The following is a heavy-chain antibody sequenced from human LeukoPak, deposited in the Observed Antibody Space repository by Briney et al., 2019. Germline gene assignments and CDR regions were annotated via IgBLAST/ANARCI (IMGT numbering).Heavy chain of an antibody. CDR2: ISGSGGST. J-gene: IGHJ6*03. Sequence: GSLRLSCAASGFTFSSYAMSWVRQAPGKGLEWVSAISGSGGSTYYADSVKGRFTISRDNSKNTLYLQMNSLRAEDTAVYYCAKRARDSVGYYYYYMDVWGKGTTVTVSS. CDR1: GFTFSSYA. CDR3: AKRARDSVGYYYYYMDV. V-gene: IGHV3-23*01. D-gene: IGHD5-24*01.